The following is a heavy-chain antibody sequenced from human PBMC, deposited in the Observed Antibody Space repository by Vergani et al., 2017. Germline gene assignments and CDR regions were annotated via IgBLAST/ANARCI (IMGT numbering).Heavy chain of an antibody. J-gene: IGHJ6*03. CDR1: GWSFTSYH. Sequence: QVQLQQWGGGLLKPSETLSLTCVVNGWSFTSYHWTWIRQSPGEGLEWVGDIDHTGRPDYNPSLKSRLTMSVDNSRNQFSLTLNSVTATDTAIYFCARVNTETNGHLDYYYYMDVWGQGTAVTVS. CDR3: ARVNTETNGHLDYYYYMDV. V-gene: IGHV4-34*01. CDR2: IDHTGRP. D-gene: IGHD4-11*01.